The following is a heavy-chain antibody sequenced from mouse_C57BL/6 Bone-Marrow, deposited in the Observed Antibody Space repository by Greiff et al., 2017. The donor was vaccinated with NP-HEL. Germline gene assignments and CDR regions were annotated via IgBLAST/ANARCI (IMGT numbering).Heavy chain of an antibody. Sequence: EVKLMESGGGLVQPGGSLKLSCAASGFTFSDYYMYWVRQTPEKRLEWVAYISHGGGSTYYPEPLQGRFTFTRANAKNTLYLQMSRLKSEDAAMYDGARRDGNNDYLFAYWGQGTLVTVSA. J-gene: IGHJ3*01. CDR3: ARRDGNNDYLFAY. V-gene: IGHV5-12*01. CDR1: GFTFSDYY. CDR2: ISHGGGST. D-gene: IGHD2-4*01.